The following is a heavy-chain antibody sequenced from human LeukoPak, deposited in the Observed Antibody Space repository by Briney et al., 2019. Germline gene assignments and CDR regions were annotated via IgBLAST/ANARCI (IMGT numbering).Heavy chain of an antibody. CDR1: GFTFSNAW. J-gene: IGHJ6*02. Sequence: TGGSLRLSCAASGFTFSNAWMSWVRQAPGKGLEWVSAISGSGGSTYYADSVKGRFTISRDNSKNTLYLQMNSLRAEDTAVYYCAKDRRRGYSSSWSYYGMDVWGQGTTVTVSS. D-gene: IGHD6-13*01. CDR2: ISGSGGST. CDR3: AKDRRRGYSSSWSYYGMDV. V-gene: IGHV3-23*01.